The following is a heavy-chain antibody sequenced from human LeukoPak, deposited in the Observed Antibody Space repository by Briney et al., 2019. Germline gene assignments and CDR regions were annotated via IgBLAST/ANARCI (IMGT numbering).Heavy chain of an antibody. CDR1: GGSISRYY. CDR2: ISYSGST. Sequence: SETLSLTCPVSGGSISRYYWSWIRQPPGKGLEWIGYISYSGSTNYNPSLKSRVTISIDTSKNQFSLKLRSVTAADTPIYYCARQGYDILTGYIDAFDIWGQGTMVTVSS. V-gene: IGHV4-59*08. D-gene: IGHD3-9*01. J-gene: IGHJ3*02. CDR3: ARQGYDILTGYIDAFDI.